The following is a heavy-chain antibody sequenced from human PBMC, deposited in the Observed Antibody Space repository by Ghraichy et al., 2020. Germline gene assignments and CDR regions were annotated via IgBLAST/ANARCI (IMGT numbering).Heavy chain of an antibody. D-gene: IGHD4-23*01. CDR3: ARASRVVRFYYYDAMDV. J-gene: IGHJ6*02. CDR2: ITSSSRTK. CDR1: GFTFSSYG. V-gene: IGHV3-48*02. Sequence: RGSLRLSCVGSGFTFSSYGMNWVRQAPGKGLEWLSYITSSSRTKSYADSVKGRFTISRDNAKNSLYLQMNSLRDEDTAVYFCARASRVVRFYYYDAMDVWGQGTTVTVS.